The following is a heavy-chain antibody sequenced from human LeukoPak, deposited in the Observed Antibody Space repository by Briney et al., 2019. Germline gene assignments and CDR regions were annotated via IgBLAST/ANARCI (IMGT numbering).Heavy chain of an antibody. CDR2: ISAYTGNT. CDR1: CYNFTSYV. CDR3: ARDSAFVDY. D-gene: IGHD2-15*01. J-gene: IGHJ4*02. V-gene: IGHV1-18*01. Sequence: ASAKVSCKASCYNFTSYVISRVRPAPGQGLEWMGSISAYTGNTNYAQKLQGRVTMTTDTSTSTAYMALRSLRSDDTAVYYCARDSAFVDYWGQGTLVTVSS.